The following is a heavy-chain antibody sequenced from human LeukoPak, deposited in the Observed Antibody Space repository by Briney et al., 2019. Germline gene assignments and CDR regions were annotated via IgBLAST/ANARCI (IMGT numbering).Heavy chain of an antibody. Sequence: ASVKVSCKASGYTFTGYYMHWVRQAPRQGLEWMGWINPNSGGTNYAQKFQGRVTMTRDTSISTAYMELSRLRSDDTAVYYCARSYCSSTSCYGGWFDPWGQGTLVTVSS. CDR1: GYTFTGYY. D-gene: IGHD2-2*01. CDR3: ARSYCSSTSCYGGWFDP. CDR2: INPNSGGT. V-gene: IGHV1-2*02. J-gene: IGHJ5*02.